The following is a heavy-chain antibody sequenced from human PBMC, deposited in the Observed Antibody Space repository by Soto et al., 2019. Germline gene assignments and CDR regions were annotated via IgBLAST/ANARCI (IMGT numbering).Heavy chain of an antibody. V-gene: IGHV2-5*01. CDR2: IYWNDDK. CDR3: AHRRPPQLVPPYFDY. Sequence: QITLKESGPPLVKPTQTLTLTCTFSGFSLSTSGVGVGWIRQPPGKALEWLALIYWNDDKRYSPSLKSRLTITKETSKNHVVLTMINMDPVDTATYYCAHRRPPQLVPPYFDYWGQGTLVTVSS. J-gene: IGHJ4*02. CDR1: GFSLSTSGVG. D-gene: IGHD6-13*01.